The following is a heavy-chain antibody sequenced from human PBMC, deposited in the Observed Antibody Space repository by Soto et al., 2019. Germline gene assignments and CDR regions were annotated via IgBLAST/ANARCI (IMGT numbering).Heavy chain of an antibody. Sequence: SETLSLTCTVSGGSISSSTYSWVWIRQPPGKGLEWIGSIYYSGSTYYNPSLKSRVTISLDTSKNQFSLKLISVTAADTAVYYCAREPSIWGQGTLVTVSS. CDR2: IYYSGST. CDR3: AREPSI. V-gene: IGHV4-39*07. CDR1: GGSISSSTYS. J-gene: IGHJ4*02.